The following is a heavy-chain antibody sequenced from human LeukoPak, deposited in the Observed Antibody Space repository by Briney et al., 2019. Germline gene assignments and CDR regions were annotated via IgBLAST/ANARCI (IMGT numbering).Heavy chain of an antibody. V-gene: IGHV3-64*02. CDR1: GFRFSYHD. CDR3: ARELGGTKTGGFDI. CDR2: IGAAGAHT. D-gene: IGHD1-14*01. J-gene: IGHJ3*02. Sequence: PGGSLGLSCAASGFRFSYHDMHWVRQAPGKGLEFVSSIGAAGAHTFYADSVKGRFTISRDNFQSTMYLQMDGLRPEDSAVYYCARELGGTKTGGFDIWGQGTEVTVSS.